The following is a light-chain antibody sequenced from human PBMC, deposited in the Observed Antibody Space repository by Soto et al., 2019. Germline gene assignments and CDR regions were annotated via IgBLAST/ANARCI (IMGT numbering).Light chain of an antibody. CDR3: QQSYSTPWT. V-gene: IGKV1-39*01. CDR2: AAS. CDR1: QGISTY. J-gene: IGKJ1*01. Sequence: DIQMTQSPSSLSASVGDRVTITCRASQGISTYLNWYQQKPGKDPKLLIYAASSLQSGVPSRFSGSGSETDFTLTISSLQTEDFATYSCQQSYSTPWTFGQGTKLDIK.